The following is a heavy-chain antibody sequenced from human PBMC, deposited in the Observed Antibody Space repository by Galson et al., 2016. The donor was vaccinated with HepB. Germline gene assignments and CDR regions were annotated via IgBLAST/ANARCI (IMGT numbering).Heavy chain of an antibody. V-gene: IGHV3-7*03. CDR2: IKQDGNEK. CDR1: GFTFSNYW. CDR3: ARKGGIYSPWGY. J-gene: IGHJ4*02. D-gene: IGHD3-10*01. Sequence: SLRLSCAASGFTFSNYWMSWVRQAPGKGLEWVANIKQDGNEKYYVDSVKGRFTISRDNAKNSMYLQMNSLRAEDTAVYYCARKGGIYSPWGYWGQGTQVTVSS.